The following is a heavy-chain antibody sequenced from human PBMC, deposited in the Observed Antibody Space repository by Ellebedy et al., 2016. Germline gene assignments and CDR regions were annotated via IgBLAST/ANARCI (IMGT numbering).Heavy chain of an antibody. Sequence: SVKVSXXVSGYTFTSYDINWVRQATGQGLEWMGGIIPIFGTANYAQKFQGRVTMTTDTSTSTAYMELRSLRSDDTAVYYCARQANIVVVIAPDYWGQGTLVTVSS. J-gene: IGHJ4*02. CDR3: ARQANIVVVIAPDY. CDR1: GYTFTSYD. CDR2: IIPIFGTA. V-gene: IGHV1-69*05. D-gene: IGHD2-21*01.